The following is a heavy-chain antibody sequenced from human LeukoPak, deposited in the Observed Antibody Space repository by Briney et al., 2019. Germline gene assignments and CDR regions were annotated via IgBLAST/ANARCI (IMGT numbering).Heavy chain of an antibody. CDR1: GGSISSSSYY. CDR3: ARHRRGSSSNNRFDP. V-gene: IGHV4-39*01. CDR2: IYYSGST. J-gene: IGHJ5*02. D-gene: IGHD6-13*01. Sequence: SETLSLTCTVSGGSISSSSYYWGWIRQPPGKGLGWSGSIYYSGSTHYNPSLKSRVTISVDTAKNQFSLKLSSVTAADTAVYYCARHRRGSSSNNRFDPWGQGTLVTVSS.